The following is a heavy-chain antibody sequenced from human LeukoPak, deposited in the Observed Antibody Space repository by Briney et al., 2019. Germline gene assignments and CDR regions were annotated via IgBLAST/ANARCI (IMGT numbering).Heavy chain of an antibody. CDR1: GGSISSGSYY. V-gene: IGHV4-61*02. D-gene: IGHD5-18*01. CDR3: ARDGPRRIRYGMDV. Sequence: SETLSLTCTVSGGSISSGSYYWSWIRQPAGKGLEWIVRIYTSGSTNYNPSLKSRVTISVDTSKNQFSLKLSAVTAADTAVYYCARDGPRRIRYGMDVWGQGTTVTVSS. CDR2: IYTSGST. J-gene: IGHJ6*02.